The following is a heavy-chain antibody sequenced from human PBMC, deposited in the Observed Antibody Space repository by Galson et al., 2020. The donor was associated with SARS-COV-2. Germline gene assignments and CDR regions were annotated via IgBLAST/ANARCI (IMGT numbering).Heavy chain of an antibody. CDR3: ARDFQYSIDY. D-gene: IGHD6-13*01. J-gene: IGHJ4*01. CDR1: GGSVSSDSAA. V-gene: IGHV6-1*01. CDR2: TYYRSQWYN. Sequence: SETLSLTCAISGGSVSSDSAAWNWNRQSPSRGLEWLGRTYYRSQWYNDYVQSVESRITIKPDTSRNQFSLHLDSVTPEDTAIYYCARDFQYSIDYWSHGALVTVSP.